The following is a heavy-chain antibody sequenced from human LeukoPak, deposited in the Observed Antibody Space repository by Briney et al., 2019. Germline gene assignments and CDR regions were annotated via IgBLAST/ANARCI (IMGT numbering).Heavy chain of an antibody. Sequence: SVKVSCKASGGTFSSYAISWVRQAPGQGLEWMGGIIPIFGTANYAQKFQGRVTITADESTSTAYMGLSSLRSEDTAVYYCARALLVAYCGGDCYSKFDYWGQGTLVTVSS. D-gene: IGHD2-21*02. CDR2: IIPIFGTA. CDR1: GGTFSSYA. CDR3: ARALLVAYCGGDCYSKFDY. J-gene: IGHJ4*02. V-gene: IGHV1-69*13.